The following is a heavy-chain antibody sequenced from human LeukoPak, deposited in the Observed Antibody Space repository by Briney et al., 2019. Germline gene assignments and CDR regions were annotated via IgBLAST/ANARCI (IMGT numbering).Heavy chain of an antibody. CDR1: GFTFSSSW. CDR3: VRNLGGPLDY. CDR2: INPDGSGT. Sequence: WGSLRLSCAASGFTFSSSWIHLVRQAPGKGLVWVSRINPDGSGTDYADSVKGRFTISRDNARNTLYLQMNSLRAEDTAVYYCVRNLGGPLDYWGQGTLVTVSS. V-gene: IGHV3-74*01. J-gene: IGHJ4*02.